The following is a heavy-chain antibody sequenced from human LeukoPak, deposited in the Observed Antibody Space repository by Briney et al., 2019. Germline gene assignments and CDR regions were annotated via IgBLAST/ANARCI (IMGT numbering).Heavy chain of an antibody. CDR1: GFTFSSYA. Sequence: GGSLRLSCAASGFTFSSYAMHWVRQAPGKGLEWVAVISYDGSNKYYADSVKGRFTISRDNSKNTLYLQMNSLRAEDTAVYYCARDVGLAMEFLDYWGQGTLVTVSS. V-gene: IGHV3-30-3*01. CDR3: ARDVGLAMEFLDY. D-gene: IGHD3-10*01. J-gene: IGHJ4*02. CDR2: ISYDGSNK.